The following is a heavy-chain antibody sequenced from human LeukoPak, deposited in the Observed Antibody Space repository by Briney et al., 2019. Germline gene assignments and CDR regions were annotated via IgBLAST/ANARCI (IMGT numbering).Heavy chain of an antibody. Sequence: PGGSLRLSCAASGFTFSSYRMHWVRQAPGKGLLWVSRTNSDGSSTTYADSVKGRFTVSRDNAKNTLYLEMNSLRAEDTAVYYCARVGLFAFDIWGQGTMVTVSS. V-gene: IGHV3-74*03. CDR3: ARVGLFAFDI. CDR1: GFTFSSYR. J-gene: IGHJ3*02. CDR2: TNSDGSST.